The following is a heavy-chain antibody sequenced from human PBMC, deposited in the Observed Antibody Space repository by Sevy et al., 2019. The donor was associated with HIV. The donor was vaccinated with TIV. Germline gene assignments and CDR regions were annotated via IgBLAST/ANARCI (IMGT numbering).Heavy chain of an antibody. CDR3: ARDLWSGYDSYYYGMDV. D-gene: IGHD5-12*01. CDR2: IIHIFGTA. V-gene: IGHV1-69*13. CDR1: GGTFSSYA. J-gene: IGHJ6*02. Sequence: ASVKVSCKASGGTFSSYAISWVRQAPGQGLEWMGGIIHIFGTANYAQKFQGRVTITADESTSTAYMELSSLRSEDTAVYYCARDLWSGYDSYYYGMDVWGQGTTVTVSS.